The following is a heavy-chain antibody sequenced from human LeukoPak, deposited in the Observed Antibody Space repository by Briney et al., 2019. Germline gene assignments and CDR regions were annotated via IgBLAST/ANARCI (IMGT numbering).Heavy chain of an antibody. Sequence: PSETLSLTCTVSGGSISSGDYYWSWIRQPPGKGLEWIGYIYYSGSTYYNPSLKSRVTISVDRSKNQFSLKLSSVTAADTAVYYCASVRYSGYDGWFDPWGQGTLVTVSS. V-gene: IGHV4-30-4*01. CDR1: GGSISSGDYY. CDR2: IYYSGST. CDR3: ASVRYSGYDGWFDP. J-gene: IGHJ5*02. D-gene: IGHD5-12*01.